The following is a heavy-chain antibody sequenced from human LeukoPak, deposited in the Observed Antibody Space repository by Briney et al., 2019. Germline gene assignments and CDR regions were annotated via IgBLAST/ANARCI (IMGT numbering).Heavy chain of an antibody. CDR1: GFSFSRYS. V-gene: IGHV3-23*01. CDR2: ITESDDIT. D-gene: IGHD6-13*01. J-gene: IGHJ4*02. Sequence: GGSLRLSCAASGFSFSRYSMSWVRQAPGKGLEWVSVITESDDITYYADSVKGRFTISRDNSKNTLYLQMNSLRAEDTAVYYCAVIAAAVNFDYWGQGTLVTVSS. CDR3: AVIAAAVNFDY.